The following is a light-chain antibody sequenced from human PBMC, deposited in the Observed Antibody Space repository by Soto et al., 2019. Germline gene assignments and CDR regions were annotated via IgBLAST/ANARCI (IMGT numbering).Light chain of an antibody. CDR1: QNVANY. Sequence: EIVFAQSPGTLSLSPGERATLSCRASQNVANYLDWYQQKPGQAPRLLIYESSNRATGIAARFSGSGSGTDFTLTISSLQSEDLAVYYCQQYNNWPWTFGQGTKVDIK. CDR3: QQYNNWPWT. J-gene: IGKJ1*01. V-gene: IGKV3-11*01. CDR2: ESS.